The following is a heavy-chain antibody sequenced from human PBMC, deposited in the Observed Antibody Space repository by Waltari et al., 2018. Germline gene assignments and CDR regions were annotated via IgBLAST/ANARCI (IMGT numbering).Heavy chain of an antibody. J-gene: IGHJ4*02. CDR3: GRGAKYQKSLRIDY. CDR2: KNPELGNP. CDR1: GYTVNNYD. Sequence: QVQLVQSGAEVKKPGASVKVSCKASGYTVNNYDIIWLRQATGQGLEWMGLKNPELGNPSYATKIRGRVSMTGTTTMYLELTSLTSEDTAVYYCGRGAKYQKSLRIDYWGQGTLVTVSS. V-gene: IGHV1-8*01. D-gene: IGHD2-8*01.